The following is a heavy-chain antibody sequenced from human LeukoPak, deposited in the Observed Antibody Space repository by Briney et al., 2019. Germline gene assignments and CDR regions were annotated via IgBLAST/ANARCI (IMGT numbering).Heavy chain of an antibody. CDR1: GYTFTSYG. Sequence: ASVKVSCKASGYTFTSYGISWVRQAPGQGLEWMGWISAYNGSTNYARKLQGRVTMTTDTSTSTAYMELRSLRSDDTAVYYCARYCSGGSCPANWFDPWGQGTLVTVSS. V-gene: IGHV1-18*01. CDR2: ISAYNGST. CDR3: ARYCSGGSCPANWFDP. D-gene: IGHD2-15*01. J-gene: IGHJ5*02.